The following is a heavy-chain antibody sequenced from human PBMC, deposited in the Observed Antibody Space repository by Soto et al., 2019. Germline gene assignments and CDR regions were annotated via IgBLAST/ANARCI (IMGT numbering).Heavy chain of an antibody. D-gene: IGHD2-2*01. CDR1: GFTFSSYA. Sequence: EVQLLESGGGLVQPGGSLRLSCAASGFTFSSYAMSWVRQAPGKGLEWVSAISGSGGSTYYADSVKGRFTISRDNSKNTLYLQMNSLRAEDTAVYYCAKALPGYCSSTSCYKDLYYYYGMDVWGQGTTVTVSS. V-gene: IGHV3-23*01. CDR3: AKALPGYCSSTSCYKDLYYYYGMDV. CDR2: ISGSGGST. J-gene: IGHJ6*02.